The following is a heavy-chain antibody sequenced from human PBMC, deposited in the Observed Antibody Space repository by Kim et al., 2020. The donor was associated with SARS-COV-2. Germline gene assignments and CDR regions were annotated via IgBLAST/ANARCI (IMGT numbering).Heavy chain of an antibody. Sequence: GGSLRLSCAASGFTFSSYSMNWVRQAPGKGLEWVSSISSSSSYIYYADSVKGRFTISRDNAKNSLYLQMNSLRAEDTAVYYCASFVTRYYYGMDVWGQGTTVTVSS. D-gene: IGHD4-17*01. V-gene: IGHV3-21*01. CDR2: ISSSSSYI. J-gene: IGHJ6*02. CDR3: ASFVTRYYYGMDV. CDR1: GFTFSSYS.